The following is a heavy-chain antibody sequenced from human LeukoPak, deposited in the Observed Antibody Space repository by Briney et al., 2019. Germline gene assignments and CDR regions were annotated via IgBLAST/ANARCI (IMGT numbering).Heavy chain of an antibody. D-gene: IGHD1-7*01. CDR3: ARGNWNYGPYYFDY. Sequence: TSETLSLTCTVSGYSISSGYYWGWIRQPPGKGLEWIGSIYHSGSTYYNPSLKSRVTISVDTSKNQFSLKLSSVTAADTAVYYCARGNWNYGPYYFDYWGQGTLVTVSS. CDR1: GYSISSGYY. J-gene: IGHJ4*02. V-gene: IGHV4-38-2*02. CDR2: IYHSGST.